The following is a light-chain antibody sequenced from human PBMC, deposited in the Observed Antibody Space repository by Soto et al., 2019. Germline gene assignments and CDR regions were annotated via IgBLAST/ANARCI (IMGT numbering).Light chain of an antibody. J-gene: IGKJ1*01. Sequence: EIVMTQSPATLSVSPGERATLSCRASQSVSNNLVWYQQKPGQAPRLLIYGASTRATGVPARFSGSGSGTEFTLTISSLQSEDFVVYYCQQYNHWWTFGQGTKVEIK. CDR3: QQYNHWWT. CDR1: QSVSNN. V-gene: IGKV3-15*01. CDR2: GAS.